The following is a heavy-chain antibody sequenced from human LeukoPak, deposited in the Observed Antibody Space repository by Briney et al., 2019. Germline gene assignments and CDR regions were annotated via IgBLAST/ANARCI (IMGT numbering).Heavy chain of an antibody. CDR2: ISGSGGST. V-gene: IGHV3-23*01. CDR3: AKWGNSYYYYYMDV. D-gene: IGHD4-23*01. Sequence: GGSLRLSCAASGFTFSSYGMSWVRQAPGKGLEWVSAISGSGGSTYYADSVKGRFTISRDNSKNTLYLQMNSLRAEDTAVYYCAKWGNSYYYYYMDVWGKGTTVTVSS. CDR1: GFTFSSYG. J-gene: IGHJ6*03.